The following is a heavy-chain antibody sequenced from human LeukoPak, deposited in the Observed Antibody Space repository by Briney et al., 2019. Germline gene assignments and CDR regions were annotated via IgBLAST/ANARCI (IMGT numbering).Heavy chain of an antibody. CDR2: ISGSGGST. CDR1: GFTFSSYA. D-gene: IGHD5-18*01. Sequence: GGSLRLSCAASGFTFSSYAMSWVCQAPGKGLEWVSAISGSGGSTYYADSVKGRFTISRDNSNNTLYLQMNSLRAEDTAVYFCAKELIRGYSYGYADQWGQGTLVTISS. V-gene: IGHV3-23*01. J-gene: IGHJ4*02. CDR3: AKELIRGYSYGYADQ.